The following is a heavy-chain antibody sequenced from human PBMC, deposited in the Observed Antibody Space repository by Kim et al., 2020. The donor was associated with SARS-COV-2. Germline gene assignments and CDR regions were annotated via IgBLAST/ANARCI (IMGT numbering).Heavy chain of an antibody. CDR2: IYYSGSN. J-gene: IGHJ3*02. D-gene: IGHD5-18*01. CDR1: GGSISSSSYY. V-gene: IGHV4-39*01. CDR3: ARPPAGGRGYSYANDAFGI. Sequence: SETLSLTCTVSGGSISSSSYYWGWIRQPPGKGLEWIGSIYYSGSNYYNPSLKSRVTISVDTAKNQFSLKLSSVTAADTAVYYCARPPAGGRGYSYANDAFGIWGQGAMVTVSS.